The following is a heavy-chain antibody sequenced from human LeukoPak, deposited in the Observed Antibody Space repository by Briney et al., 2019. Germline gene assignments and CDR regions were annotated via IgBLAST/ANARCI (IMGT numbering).Heavy chain of an antibody. J-gene: IGHJ5*02. Sequence: SDSLSLTCAVYGGSFSGSYWGSGRQPPGKGLEWIGEINHSGSTNYTPSLKSRVTISIDTSKNQFSLKLSSVTAADTAVYYCARRQLVRRYNWFDPWGQGTLVTVSS. CDR1: GGSFSGSY. CDR2: INHSGST. V-gene: IGHV4-34*01. CDR3: ARRQLVRRYNWFDP. D-gene: IGHD6-6*01.